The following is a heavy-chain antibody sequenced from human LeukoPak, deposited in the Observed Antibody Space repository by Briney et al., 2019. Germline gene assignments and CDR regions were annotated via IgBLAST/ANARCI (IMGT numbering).Heavy chain of an antibody. CDR3: ARESLGHFDY. CDR1: GYTFTSYG. CDR2: ISAYNGNT. Sequence: ASVKVSCKASGYTFTSYGISWVRQAPGQGLEWMGWISAYNGNTNYAQKFQGRVTITTDESTSTAYMELSSLRSEDTAVYYCARESLGHFDYWGQGTLVTVSS. J-gene: IGHJ4*02. V-gene: IGHV1-18*01. D-gene: IGHD3-16*01.